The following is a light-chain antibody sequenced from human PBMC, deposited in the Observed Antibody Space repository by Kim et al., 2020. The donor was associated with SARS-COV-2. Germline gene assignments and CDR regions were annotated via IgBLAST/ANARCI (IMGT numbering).Light chain of an antibody. CDR1: SSDVGGYNF. V-gene: IGLV2-8*01. Sequence: PEQSVTSSCTGTSSDVGGYNFVSWYQQHPGKAPKLMISEVSKRPSGVPDRFSGSKSGNTASLTVSGLQAEDEADYYCSSYAGSNWVFGGGTQLTVL. J-gene: IGLJ3*02. CDR2: EVS. CDR3: SSYAGSNWV.